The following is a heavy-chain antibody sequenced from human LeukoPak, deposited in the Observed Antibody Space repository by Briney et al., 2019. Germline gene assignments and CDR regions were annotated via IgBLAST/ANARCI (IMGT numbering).Heavy chain of an antibody. D-gene: IGHD6-19*01. CDR2: IIPIFGTA. CDR3: ARGVGYSSGPPQRD. CDR1: GGTFGSYA. V-gene: IGHV1-69*13. J-gene: IGHJ4*02. Sequence: GASVKVSCKASGGTFGSYAISWVRQAPGQGLEWMGGIIPIFGTANYAQKFQGRVTITADESTSTAYMELSSLRSEDTAVYYCARGVGYSSGPPQRDWGQGTLVTVSS.